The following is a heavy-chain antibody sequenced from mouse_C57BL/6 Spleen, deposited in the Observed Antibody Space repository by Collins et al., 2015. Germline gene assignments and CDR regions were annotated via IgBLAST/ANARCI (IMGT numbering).Heavy chain of an antibody. CDR3: ARNWDVWYFDV. CDR2: IYWDDDK. Sequence: WEPSQTLSLTCSFSGFSLSTSGMGVSWIRQPSGKGLEWLAHIYWDDDKRYNPSLKSRLTISKDTSRNQVFLKITSVDTADTATYYCARNWDVWYFDVWGAGTTVTVSS. J-gene: IGHJ1*01. D-gene: IGHD4-1*01. CDR1: GFSLSTSGMG. V-gene: IGHV8-12*01.